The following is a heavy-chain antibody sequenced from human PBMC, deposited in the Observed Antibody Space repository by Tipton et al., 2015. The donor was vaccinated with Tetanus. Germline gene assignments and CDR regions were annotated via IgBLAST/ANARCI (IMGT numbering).Heavy chain of an antibody. V-gene: IGHV4-39*01. CDR2: IYYSGST. Sequence: TLSLTCTVSGGSISSSSYYWGWIRQPPGKGLEWIGSIYYSGSTYYNPSLKSRVTISVDTSKNQFSLKLSSVTAADTAVYYCARGTRIVGALGFDYWGQGTLVTVSS. CDR1: GGSISSSSYY. CDR3: ARGTRIVGALGFDY. D-gene: IGHD1-26*01. J-gene: IGHJ4*02.